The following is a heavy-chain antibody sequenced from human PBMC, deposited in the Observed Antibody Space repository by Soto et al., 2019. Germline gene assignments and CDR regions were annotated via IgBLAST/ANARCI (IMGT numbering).Heavy chain of an antibody. V-gene: IGHV3-23*01. Sequence: PGGSLRLSCAVSGFTFGTYAMSWVRQAPGKGLEWVSAITSSGGSTYYTDSVKGRFTISRDNSKNTLYPQMGSLRAEDTAVYYCAKDGTWIQPNFDYWGQGTLVTVSS. J-gene: IGHJ4*02. D-gene: IGHD5-18*01. CDR2: ITSSGGST. CDR3: AKDGTWIQPNFDY. CDR1: GFTFGTYA.